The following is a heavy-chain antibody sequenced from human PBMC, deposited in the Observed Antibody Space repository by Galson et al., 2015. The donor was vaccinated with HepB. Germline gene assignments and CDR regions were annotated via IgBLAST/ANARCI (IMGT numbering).Heavy chain of an antibody. V-gene: IGHV4-59*01. CDR1: GGSISSYY. D-gene: IGHD3-22*01. J-gene: IGHJ5*02. Sequence: SETLSLTCTVSGGSISSYYWSWIRQPPGKGLEWIGYMYYSGSTNYNPSLKSRVTISVDTSKNQFSLKLSSVTAADTAVYYCARFLPYNNSGYYRPKRGWFDPWGQGTLVTVSS. CDR3: ARFLPYNNSGYYRPKRGWFDP. CDR2: MYYSGST.